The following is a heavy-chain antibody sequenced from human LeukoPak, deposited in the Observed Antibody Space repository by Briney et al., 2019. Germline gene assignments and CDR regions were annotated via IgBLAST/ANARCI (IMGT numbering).Heavy chain of an antibody. V-gene: IGHV4-38-2*02. CDR2: IYHSGST. J-gene: IGHJ3*02. CDR1: GYSISSGYY. D-gene: IGHD3-22*01. CDR3: ARGPYSYDSSGAFDI. Sequence: SETLSLTCTVSGYSISSGYYWGWIRQPPGKGLEWIGSIYHSGSTYYNPSLKSRVTISVDTSKNQFSLKLSSVTAADTAVYFCARGPYSYDSSGAFDIWGQGTMVTVSS.